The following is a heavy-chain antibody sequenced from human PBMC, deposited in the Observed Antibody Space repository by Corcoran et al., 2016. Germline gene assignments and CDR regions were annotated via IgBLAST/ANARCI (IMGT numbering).Heavy chain of an antibody. V-gene: IGHV3-7*01. D-gene: IGHD6-19*01. CDR3: ARLSVAVAGHFDY. Sequence: EVQMVESGGDLVRPGGSLRLSCSASGFTFNNYWMSWVRQAPGKGLEWVANIKQDGSEKHHVDSVKGRFTISRDNAKNSLYLQMDSLRAEDTAVYYCARLSVAVAGHFDYWGRGTLVTVSS. CDR1: GFTFNNYW. J-gene: IGHJ4*02. CDR2: IKQDGSEK.